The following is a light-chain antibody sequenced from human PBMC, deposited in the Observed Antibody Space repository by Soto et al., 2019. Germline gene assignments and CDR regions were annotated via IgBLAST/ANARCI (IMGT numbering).Light chain of an antibody. CDR3: QQSYSTPGF. J-gene: IGKJ3*01. Sequence: DIQMTQSPSSLSASVGDRVTITCRASQSISSYLNWYQQKPGKAPKLLIYSASSLQSGVPSRFSGSGSGTDFTLTISSLQPEDFATYYGQQSYSTPGFFGPGTKVDIK. CDR1: QSISSY. V-gene: IGKV1-39*01. CDR2: SAS.